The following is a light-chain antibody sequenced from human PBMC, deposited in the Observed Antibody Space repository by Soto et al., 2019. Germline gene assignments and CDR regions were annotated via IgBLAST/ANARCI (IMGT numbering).Light chain of an antibody. Sequence: EIVLTQSPATLSLSPGERATLSCRASQSVNSYLAWYQQKPGQAPRLLIYDASSRATGIPARFSGSGSGRTFTLTISSLEPEDFAVYYCQQRSNGPLYTFGQGTKLEIK. CDR2: DAS. CDR1: QSVNSY. J-gene: IGKJ2*01. CDR3: QQRSNGPLYT. V-gene: IGKV3-11*02.